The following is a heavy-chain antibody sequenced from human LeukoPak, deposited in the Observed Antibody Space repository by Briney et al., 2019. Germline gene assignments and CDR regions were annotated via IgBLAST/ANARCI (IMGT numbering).Heavy chain of an antibody. CDR2: IYYSGST. Sequence: SQTLSLTCTVSGGSISSGGYYWSWIRQHPGKGLEWIGYIYYSGSTYYNPSLKSRVTISVDTSKNQFSLKLSSVTAADTAVYYCARDAASHGIVDRPNYYYYYMDVWGKGTTVTVSS. CDR1: GGSISSGGYY. CDR3: ARDAASHGIVDRPNYYYYYMDV. D-gene: IGHD6-25*01. V-gene: IGHV4-31*03. J-gene: IGHJ6*03.